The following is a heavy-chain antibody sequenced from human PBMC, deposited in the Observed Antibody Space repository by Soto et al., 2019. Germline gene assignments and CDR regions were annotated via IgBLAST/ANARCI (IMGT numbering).Heavy chain of an antibody. CDR3: ARRYCSSTSCSNYFDY. CDR1: GYSFTSYW. Sequence: EVQLVQSGAEVKKPGESLKISCKASGYSFTSYWIGWVRQMPGKGLEWMGIIYPGDSDTRYSPSFQGQVTISADKSISTAYLQWSSLKASDTAMYYCARRYCSSTSCSNYFDYWGQGTLVTVSS. J-gene: IGHJ4*02. V-gene: IGHV5-51*01. CDR2: IYPGDSDT. D-gene: IGHD2-2*01.